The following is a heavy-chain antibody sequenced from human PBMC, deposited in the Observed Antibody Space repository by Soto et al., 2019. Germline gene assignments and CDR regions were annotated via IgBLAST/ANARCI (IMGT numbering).Heavy chain of an antibody. V-gene: IGHV4-39*01. CDR1: GDSISSRSYY. CDR2: IYYSGGT. D-gene: IGHD2-21*02. J-gene: IGHJ4*02. CDR3: ARQRTSVVTPAYFDV. Sequence: SETLSLTCTVTGDSISSRSYYWGWIRQPPGKGLEWIGSIYYSGGTYNNPSLRSRVSMSIDTSKDQFSLKLKSVTAADTALYFCARQRTSVVTPAYFDVWGPGSLVTVSS.